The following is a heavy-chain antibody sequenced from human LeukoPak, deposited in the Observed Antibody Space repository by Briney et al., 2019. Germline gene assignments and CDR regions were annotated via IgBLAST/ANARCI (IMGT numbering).Heavy chain of an antibody. CDR3: ARESNINNWFDP. D-gene: IGHD2/OR15-2a*01. J-gene: IGHJ5*02. CDR2: IYDSGST. V-gene: IGHV4-30-2*06. Sequence: EPSETLSLTCIVSGGSISSGGHPWSWIRQSPGKGLEWIGYIYDSGSTFYNPSLKSRVTMSIDRSNNQFSLKLSSVTAADTAVYYCARESNINNWFDPWGQGTLVTVSS. CDR1: GGSISSGGHP.